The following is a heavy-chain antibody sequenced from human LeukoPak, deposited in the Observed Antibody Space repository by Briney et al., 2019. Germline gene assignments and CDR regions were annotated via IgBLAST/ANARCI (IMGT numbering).Heavy chain of an antibody. J-gene: IGHJ4*02. CDR3: ARDLDY. CDR2: ISYDGSNK. CDR1: GFTFSSYA. V-gene: IGHV3-30-3*01. Sequence: GGSLRLSCAASGFTFSSYAMHWVRQAPGKGLEWVAVISYDGSNKYYADSVRGRFTISRDNSKNTLYLQMNSLRAEDTAVYYCARDLDYWGQGTLVTVSS.